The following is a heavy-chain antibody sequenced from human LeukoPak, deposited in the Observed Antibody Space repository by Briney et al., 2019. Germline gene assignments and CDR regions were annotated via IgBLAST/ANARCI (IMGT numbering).Heavy chain of an antibody. J-gene: IGHJ5*02. CDR2: FYYTGST. CDR3: ARSTGLGTWTAFSFDP. Sequence: PSETLSLTCTVAGGSISSNYGSWIRQPPGKGLGWIGYFYYTGSTNYNPSLKSRVTISVDTSKNQLSLKLRSVTAADTDVYYCARSTGLGTWTAFSFDPWGLGTLVTVSS. D-gene: IGHD1-14*01. V-gene: IGHV4-59*01. CDR1: GGSISSNY.